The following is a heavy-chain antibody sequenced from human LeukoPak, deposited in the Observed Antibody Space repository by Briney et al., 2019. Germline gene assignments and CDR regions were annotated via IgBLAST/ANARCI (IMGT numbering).Heavy chain of an antibody. CDR2: IYYSGSS. V-gene: IGHV4-39*07. Sequence: SETLSLTCSVSGGSISSSSSYWGWIRQPPGKGLEWIGSIYYSGSSFDNPALKSRVTISVDTSKNQFSLKLSSVTAADTAVYYCAGSRDGYNLYFDYWGQGTLVTVSS. CDR1: GGSISSSSSY. CDR3: AGSRDGYNLYFDY. J-gene: IGHJ4*02. D-gene: IGHD5-24*01.